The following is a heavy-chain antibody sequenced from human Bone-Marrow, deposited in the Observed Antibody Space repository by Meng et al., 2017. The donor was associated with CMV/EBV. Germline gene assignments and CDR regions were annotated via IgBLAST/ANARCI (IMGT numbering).Heavy chain of an antibody. J-gene: IGHJ4*02. CDR2: ISAYNGNT. CDR3: ARAGGGSYPFDY. Sequence: QVQVVQARTEGKKPWAPVKFSCKASGYTFTSYVISWVRQAPGQGLEWMGWISAYNGNTNYAQKLQGRVTMTTDTSTSTAYMELSSLRSEDTAVYYCARAGGGSYPFDYWGQGTLVTVSS. CDR1: GYTFTSYV. D-gene: IGHD1-26*01. V-gene: IGHV1-18*01.